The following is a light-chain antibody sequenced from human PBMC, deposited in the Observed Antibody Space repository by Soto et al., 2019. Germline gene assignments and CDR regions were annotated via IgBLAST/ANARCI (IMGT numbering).Light chain of an antibody. V-gene: IGLV2-14*03. CDR3: SSYTSSKTLI. CDR1: SSDIGGYNY. Sequence: QSVLTQPASVSGSPGQSITISCTGTSSDIGGYNYVSWYQQHPGKAPKLIIYDVSNRPSGVSNRFSGSKSGNTASLAISGLQAEDEADYYCSSYTSSKTLIFGRGTKVTVL. CDR2: DVS. J-gene: IGLJ2*01.